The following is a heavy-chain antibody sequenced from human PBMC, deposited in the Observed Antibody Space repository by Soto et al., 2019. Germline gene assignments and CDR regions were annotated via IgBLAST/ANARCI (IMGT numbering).Heavy chain of an antibody. V-gene: IGHV4-59*08. D-gene: IGHD3-3*01. Sequence: PSETLSLTCTVSGASISTYYWSWIRQSPGKGLEWIGYIYYTGSTRYSPSFQGQVTISADKSISTAYLQWSSLKASDTAMYYCARHASGYFSAVEYWGQGTLVTVSS. CDR1: GASISTYY. CDR2: IYYTGST. J-gene: IGHJ4*02. CDR3: ARHASGYFSAVEY.